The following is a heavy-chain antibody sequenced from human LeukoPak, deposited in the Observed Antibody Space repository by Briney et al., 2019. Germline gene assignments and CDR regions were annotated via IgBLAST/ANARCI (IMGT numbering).Heavy chain of an antibody. CDR1: GYTFTDYY. Sequence: ATVKISCKASGYTFTDYYMHWVQQAPGKGLEWMGRVDPEDGETIYAEKFQGRVTITADTSTDTAYMELSSLRSEDTAVYYCATVWNYSKGTVWGQGTLVTVSS. CDR3: ATVWNYSKGTV. J-gene: IGHJ4*02. V-gene: IGHV1-69-2*01. CDR2: VDPEDGET. D-gene: IGHD4-11*01.